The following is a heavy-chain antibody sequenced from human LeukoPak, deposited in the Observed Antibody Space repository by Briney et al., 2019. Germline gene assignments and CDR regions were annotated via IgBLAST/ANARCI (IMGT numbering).Heavy chain of an antibody. Sequence: SETLSLTCTVSGGSVSSGNYYWTWIRQPAGKGLEWIGRIYTSGSTNYNPSLKSRVTISIDASKNQFSLRLSSVTAADTAVYYCTRGGELMNFWGQGTLVTVSS. CDR1: GGSVSSGNYY. CDR2: IYTSGST. D-gene: IGHD1-26*01. V-gene: IGHV4-61*02. CDR3: TRGGELMNF. J-gene: IGHJ4*02.